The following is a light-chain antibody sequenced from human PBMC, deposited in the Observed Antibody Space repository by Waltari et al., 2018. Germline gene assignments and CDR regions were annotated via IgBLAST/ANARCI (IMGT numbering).Light chain of an antibody. Sequence: QSVLTQPPSVSGAPGQRVTISCTGSGSNIGAGYAVHWYQQLPRAAPKLLIYGMTGRPLGVPDRFFGSTSGTSASLAITGLQAEDEADYYCQSYDTSLSVVFGGGTKLTVL. J-gene: IGLJ3*02. V-gene: IGLV1-40*01. CDR1: GSNIGAGYA. CDR2: GMT. CDR3: QSYDTSLSVV.